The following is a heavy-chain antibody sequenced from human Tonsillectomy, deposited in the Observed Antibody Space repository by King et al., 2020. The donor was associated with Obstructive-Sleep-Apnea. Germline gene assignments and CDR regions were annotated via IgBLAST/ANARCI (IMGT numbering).Heavy chain of an antibody. V-gene: IGHV3-48*04. CDR1: GFTFSGYN. J-gene: IGHJ3*02. CDR3: ARDLVPDAFDI. CDR2: ISSSSSTI. Sequence: VQLVESGGGLVQPGGSLRLSCAASGFTFSGYNMNWVRPAPGKGLEWVSYISSSSSTIYYADSVKGRFTISRDNAKNSLYLQMNSLRAEDTAVYYCARDLVPDAFDIWGQGTMVTVSS. D-gene: IGHD6-13*01.